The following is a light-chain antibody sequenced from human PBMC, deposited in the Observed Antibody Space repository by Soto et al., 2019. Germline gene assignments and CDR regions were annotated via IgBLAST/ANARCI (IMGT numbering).Light chain of an antibody. Sequence: QSALTQPPSASGSPGQSVTISCTGTSSDVGAYTYVSWYQQHPGQAPKLMIDGVTERPSGVPDRFSGTKSGNTASLTVSGLQPEDEAYYYCSSYAGSNNYVSGTGTKLTVL. J-gene: IGLJ1*01. V-gene: IGLV2-8*01. CDR3: SSYAGSNNYV. CDR1: SSDVGAYTY. CDR2: GVT.